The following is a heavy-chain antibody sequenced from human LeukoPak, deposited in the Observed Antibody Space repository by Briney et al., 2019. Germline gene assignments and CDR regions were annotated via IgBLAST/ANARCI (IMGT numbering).Heavy chain of an antibody. CDR2: ISDSGGST. CDR3: AKRGTVTTFGHCDY. Sequence: GGSLRLSCAASGFTFSDYYMTWIRQAPGKGLEWVSTISDSGGSTYYADSVKGRFTISRDNSKNTLYLQMNSLRAEDTAVYYCAKRGTVTTFGHCDYWGQGTLVTVSS. CDR1: GFTFSDYY. D-gene: IGHD4-17*01. J-gene: IGHJ4*02. V-gene: IGHV3-23*01.